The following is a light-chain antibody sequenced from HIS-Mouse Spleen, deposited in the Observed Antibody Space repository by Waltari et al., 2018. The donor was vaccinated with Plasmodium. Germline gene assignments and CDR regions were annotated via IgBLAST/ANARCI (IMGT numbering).Light chain of an antibody. Sequence: SYELTQPSSVSLSPGQTARITCSGDVLAKKYARWFQQKPGQAPVLVIYKDSERPSGIPGRFSGSSSGTTVTLTISGAQVEDEADYYCYSAADNNLVFGGGTKLTVL. CDR3: YSAADNNLV. CDR2: KDS. CDR1: VLAKKY. J-gene: IGLJ3*02. V-gene: IGLV3-27*01.